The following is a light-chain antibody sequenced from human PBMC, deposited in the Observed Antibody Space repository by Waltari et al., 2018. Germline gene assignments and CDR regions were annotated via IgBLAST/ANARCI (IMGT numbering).Light chain of an antibody. V-gene: IGKV3-20*01. Sequence: ETVLTQSPGTLSLSPGERATLSCRASQSIGSYLIWYQQKPGQAPRLLIYGASTRAASSPDRFSGSGSGTDFSLTISRLGPEDFAVYYCQNHERLPAVFGRGTKVEIK. CDR1: QSIGSY. CDR2: GAS. CDR3: QNHERLPAV. J-gene: IGKJ1*01.